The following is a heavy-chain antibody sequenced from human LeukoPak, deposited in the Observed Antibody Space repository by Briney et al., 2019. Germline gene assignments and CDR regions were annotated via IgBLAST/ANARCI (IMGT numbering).Heavy chain of an antibody. V-gene: IGHV4-59*01. Sequence: PSETLSLTCTVSGGSISSYYWSWIRQPPGKGLEWIGYIYYSGSTNYNPSLKSRVTISVDTSKNQFSPKLSSVTAADTAVYYCARGFVVVVAARTLNWFDPWGQETLVTVSS. D-gene: IGHD2-15*01. CDR1: GGSISSYY. J-gene: IGHJ5*02. CDR2: IYYSGST. CDR3: ARGFVVVVAARTLNWFDP.